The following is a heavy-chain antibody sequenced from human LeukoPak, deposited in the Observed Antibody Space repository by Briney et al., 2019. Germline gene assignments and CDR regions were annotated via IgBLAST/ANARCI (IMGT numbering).Heavy chain of an antibody. D-gene: IGHD2-2*01. J-gene: IGHJ6*03. Sequence: GGSLRLSCAASGFTFSSYSMNWVRQAPGKGLEWVSSISSSSSYIYYADSVKGRFTISRDNAKNSLYLQMNSLRAEDTAVYYXXXXXXXXXXPAASSPYYYYYMDVWGKGTTVTISS. CDR3: XXXXXXXXXPAASSPYYYYYMDV. CDR1: GFTFSSYS. CDR2: ISSSSSYI. V-gene: IGHV3-21*01.